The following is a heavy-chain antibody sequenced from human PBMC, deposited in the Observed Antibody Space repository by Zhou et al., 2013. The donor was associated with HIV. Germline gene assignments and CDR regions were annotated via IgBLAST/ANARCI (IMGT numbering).Heavy chain of an antibody. Sequence: QVQLVQSGAEVKNPGSSVKVSCKVSGGTVSSYAINWVRQAPGQGLEWMGGIIPGVDIAHYADIFQGRVIIKTDETTHTVQMELSDARSDDTAVYYCTRTAHTSAYHYWGQGALVTVS. CDR1: GGTVSSYA. CDR3: TRTAHTSAYHY. CDR2: IIPGVDIA. D-gene: IGHD6-19*01. V-gene: IGHV1-69*05. J-gene: IGHJ4*02.